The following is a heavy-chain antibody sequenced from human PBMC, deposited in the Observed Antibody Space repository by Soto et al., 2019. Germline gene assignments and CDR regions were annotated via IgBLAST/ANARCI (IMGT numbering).Heavy chain of an antibody. V-gene: IGHV3-7*01. CDR2: IKQDGSEK. J-gene: IGHJ4*02. CDR3: ARVQTDSSGWRYFDY. CDR1: GFTFSSYW. Sequence: GGSLRLSCAASGFTFSSYWMSWVRQAPGKGLEWVANIKQDGSEKYYVDSVKGRFTISRDNAKNSLYLQMNSLRAEDTAVYYCARVQTDSSGWRYFDYWGQGTLVTVSS. D-gene: IGHD6-19*01.